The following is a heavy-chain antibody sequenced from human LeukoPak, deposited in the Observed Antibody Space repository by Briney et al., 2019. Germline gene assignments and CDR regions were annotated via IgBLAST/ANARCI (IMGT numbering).Heavy chain of an antibody. V-gene: IGHV4-34*01. Sequence: SETLSLTCAVYGGSFSGYYWSWIRQPPGKGREWVGEINHSGSTNYNPSLKSRVTISADTSKNPFSLKLSSVTAADMAVYYCARARYDSSGYYMFPPFDYWGQGTLVTVSS. CDR1: GGSFSGYY. CDR2: INHSGST. CDR3: ARARYDSSGYYMFPPFDY. D-gene: IGHD3-22*01. J-gene: IGHJ4*02.